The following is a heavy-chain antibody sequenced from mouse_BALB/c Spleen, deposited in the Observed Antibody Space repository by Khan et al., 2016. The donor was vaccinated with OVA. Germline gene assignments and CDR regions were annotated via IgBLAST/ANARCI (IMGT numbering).Heavy chain of an antibody. CDR3: TRGGHGSTFDY. Sequence: EVQLQQSGPELVKPGASVKISCKASGYTFTDYNMDWVKQSHGKSLEWIGDITPNNGGTNYNQKFKGKATLTVDKSSSTAYMELRSLTSEDTAVYSWTRGGHGSTFDYWGQGTTLTVSS. CDR1: GYTFTDYN. J-gene: IGHJ2*01. D-gene: IGHD3-3*01. CDR2: ITPNNGGT. V-gene: IGHV1-18*01.